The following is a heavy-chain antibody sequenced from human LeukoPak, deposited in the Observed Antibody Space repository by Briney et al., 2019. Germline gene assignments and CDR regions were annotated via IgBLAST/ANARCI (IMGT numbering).Heavy chain of an antibody. CDR2: INPNSGGT. Sequence: ASVKVSCKASGYTFTGYYMHWMRQAPGQGLEWMGWINPNSGGTNYAQKFQGRVTMTRDTSISTAYMELSRLRSDDTAVYYCARDRRNYGWLSAFDIWGQGTMVTVSS. CDR3: ARDRRNYGWLSAFDI. V-gene: IGHV1-2*02. J-gene: IGHJ3*02. D-gene: IGHD3-10*01. CDR1: GYTFTGYY.